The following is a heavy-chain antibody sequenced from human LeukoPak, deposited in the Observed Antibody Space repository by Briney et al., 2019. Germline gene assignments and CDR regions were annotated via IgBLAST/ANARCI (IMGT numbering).Heavy chain of an antibody. CDR2: IVDSGGST. D-gene: IGHD6-25*01. CDR3: AKGSAASRPYYFDY. Sequence: PGGSLRLSCAASGFTVSSNYMSWVRQAPGKGLEWVSAIVDSGGSTYYADSVKGRFTISRDNSKNTLYLQMNSLRVEDTAVYYCAKGSAASRPYYFDYWGQGTLVTVSS. CDR1: GFTVSSNY. J-gene: IGHJ4*02. V-gene: IGHV3-23*01.